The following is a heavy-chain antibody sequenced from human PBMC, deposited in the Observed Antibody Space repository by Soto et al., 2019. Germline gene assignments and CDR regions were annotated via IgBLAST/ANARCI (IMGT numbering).Heavy chain of an antibody. V-gene: IGHV4-28*01. D-gene: IGHD1-26*01. CDR2: IYYSGTT. Sequence: SETLSLTCAISGYSVSSSNWWGWIRHPPGKGLERIGYIYYSGTTYYNPSLKSRVTMSVDTSKNLFSLKLTSVTAVDTAVYYCARREIQGPIDYWGQG. J-gene: IGHJ4*02. CDR3: ARREIQGPIDY. CDR1: GYSVSSSNW.